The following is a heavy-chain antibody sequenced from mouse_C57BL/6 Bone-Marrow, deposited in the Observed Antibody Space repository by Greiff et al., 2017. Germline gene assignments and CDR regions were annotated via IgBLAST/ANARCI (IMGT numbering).Heavy chain of an antibody. Sequence: EVMLVESGGDLVKPGGSLKLSCAASGFTFSSYGMSWVRQTPDKRLEWVATISSGGSYTYYPDSVKGRFTISRDNAKNTLYLQMSSLKSEDTAMYYCARLGGYDGAWFAYWGQGTLVTGSA. CDR3: ARLGGYDGAWFAY. D-gene: IGHD2-2*01. CDR2: ISSGGSYT. V-gene: IGHV5-6*01. CDR1: GFTFSSYG. J-gene: IGHJ3*01.